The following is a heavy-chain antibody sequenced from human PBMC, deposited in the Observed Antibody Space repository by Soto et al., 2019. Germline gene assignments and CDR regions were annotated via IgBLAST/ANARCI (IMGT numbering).Heavy chain of an antibody. CDR3: ARSRSRAYCGGDCYRFDY. Sequence: PGGSLRLSCAASGFTFSSYGMHWVRQAPGKGLEWVAVIWYDGSNKYYADSVKGRFTISRDNSKNTLYLQMNSLRAEDTAVYYCARSRSRAYCGGDCYRFDYWGQGTLVTVSS. CDR1: GFTFSSYG. D-gene: IGHD2-21*02. V-gene: IGHV3-33*01. J-gene: IGHJ4*02. CDR2: IWYDGSNK.